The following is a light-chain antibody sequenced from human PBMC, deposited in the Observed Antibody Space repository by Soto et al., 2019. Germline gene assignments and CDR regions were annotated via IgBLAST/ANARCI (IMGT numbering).Light chain of an antibody. Sequence: EIVLTQSPGTLSLSPGERATLSCRASQSVSSSYLAWYQQKPGQAPRLLIYGASSRATGIPDRFRASGSGTDFTLTIDRLEPEDFAAYYCQQYNTAPFTFGPGTKVDI. CDR3: QQYNTAPFT. J-gene: IGKJ3*01. CDR2: GAS. V-gene: IGKV3-20*01. CDR1: QSVSSSY.